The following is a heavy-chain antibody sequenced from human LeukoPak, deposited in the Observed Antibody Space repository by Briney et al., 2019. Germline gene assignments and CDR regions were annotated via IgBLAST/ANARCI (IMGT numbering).Heavy chain of an antibody. CDR1: GYTFTDYF. CDR2: INPHSGGT. V-gene: IGHV1-2*02. Sequence: ASVKVSCKASGYTFTDYFMHWVRQAPGQGLEWMGWINPHSGGTNYAQKFQGRVTMTRDTSISTAYVELNRLRSDDTAVYYCARGGLPAFYYYMDVWGKGTTVTISS. CDR3: ARGGLPAFYYYMDV. J-gene: IGHJ6*03. D-gene: IGHD1-26*01.